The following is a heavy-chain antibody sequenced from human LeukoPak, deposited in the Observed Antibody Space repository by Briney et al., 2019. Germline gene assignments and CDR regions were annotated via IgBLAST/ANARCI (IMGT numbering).Heavy chain of an antibody. Sequence: GGSLRLSCAASGFTFSSYPMHWVRQAPGKGLEWVAVISYDGSDKHYADPVKGRFTISRDNFKNTLYLQMDSLRAEDTAVYYCAREGSSGYYPYWGQGILVTVSS. V-gene: IGHV3-30-3*01. CDR1: GFTFSSYP. CDR3: AREGSSGYYPY. J-gene: IGHJ4*02. D-gene: IGHD3-22*01. CDR2: ISYDGSDK.